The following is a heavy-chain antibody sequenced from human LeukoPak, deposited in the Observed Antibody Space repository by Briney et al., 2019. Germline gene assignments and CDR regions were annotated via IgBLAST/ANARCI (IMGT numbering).Heavy chain of an antibody. CDR2: INSSGGST. CDR3: ARDSSGSYKRGRFDP. D-gene: IGHD3-10*01. Sequence: ASVKVSCKASGYTFTSYYMHWVRQAPGQGLEWMGIINSSGGSTSYAQKFQGRVTMTRDTSTSTVYMELSSLRSEDTAVYYCARDSSGSYKRGRFDPWGQGTLVTVSS. V-gene: IGHV1-46*03. CDR1: GYTFTSYY. J-gene: IGHJ5*02.